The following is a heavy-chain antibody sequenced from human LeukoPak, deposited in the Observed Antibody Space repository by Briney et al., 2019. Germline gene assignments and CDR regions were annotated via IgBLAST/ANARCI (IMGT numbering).Heavy chain of an antibody. V-gene: IGHV1-18*04. J-gene: IGHJ3*02. CDR2: INPDNGVT. CDR1: GYTFTGYY. Sequence: ASVKVSCKASGYTFTGYYIHWVRQAPGQGLEWMGWINPDNGVTNYAQKLQGRVTMTTDTSTSTAYMELRSLRSDDTAVYYCAILGESGIGYYYEVRHDAFDIWGQGTMVTVSS. CDR3: AILGESGIGYYYEVRHDAFDI. D-gene: IGHD3-22*01.